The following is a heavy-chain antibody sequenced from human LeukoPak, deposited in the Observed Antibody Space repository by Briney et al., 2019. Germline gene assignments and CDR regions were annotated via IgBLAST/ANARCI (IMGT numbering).Heavy chain of an antibody. Sequence: SETLSLTCTVSGGSISSSSYYWGWIRQPPGKVLEWIGSIYYSGSTYYTPSLHSRVTISVDTSKNQFSLKLSSVTAADTAVYYCARNLDLYFDYWGQGTLVTVSS. J-gene: IGHJ4*02. V-gene: IGHV4-39*07. CDR1: GGSISSSSYY. CDR3: ARNLDLYFDY. CDR2: IYYSGST. D-gene: IGHD1-14*01.